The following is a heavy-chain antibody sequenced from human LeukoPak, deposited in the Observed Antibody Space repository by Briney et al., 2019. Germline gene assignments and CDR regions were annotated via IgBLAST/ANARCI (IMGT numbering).Heavy chain of an antibody. Sequence: GGSLRLSCAASGFTFSSYAMHWVRQAPGKGLKWVAVISYDGSNKYYADSVKGRFTISRDNSKNTPYLQMNSMRAEDTAVYYCARGLNSSGWDYDAFDIWGQGTMVTVSS. CDR3: ARGLNSSGWDYDAFDI. J-gene: IGHJ3*02. CDR2: ISYDGSNK. CDR1: GFTFSSYA. D-gene: IGHD6-19*01. V-gene: IGHV3-30-3*01.